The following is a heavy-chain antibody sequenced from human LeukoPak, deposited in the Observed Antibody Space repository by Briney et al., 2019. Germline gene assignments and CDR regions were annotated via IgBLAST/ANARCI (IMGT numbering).Heavy chain of an antibody. Sequence: GGSLRLSCAASGFTFSSEGMHWVRQAPGKGLEWVAVISYDGSNKYYADSVKGRFTISRDNSKNTLYLQMNSLRAEDTAVYYCAKDRLRYCSGGSCYYFDYWGQGTLVTVSS. CDR1: GFTFSSEG. CDR3: AKDRLRYCSGGSCYYFDY. J-gene: IGHJ4*02. CDR2: ISYDGSNK. V-gene: IGHV3-30*18. D-gene: IGHD2-15*01.